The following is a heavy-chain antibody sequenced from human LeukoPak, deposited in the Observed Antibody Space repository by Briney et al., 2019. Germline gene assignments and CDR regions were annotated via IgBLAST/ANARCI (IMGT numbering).Heavy chain of an antibody. CDR1: GGSFSGYY. CDR3: ARHRGGIFYYGSNWFDP. V-gene: IGHV4-34*01. J-gene: IGHJ5*02. CDR2: INHSGST. Sequence: PSETLSLTCAVYGGSFSGYYWSWIRQPPGKGLEWIGEINHSGSTNYNPSLKSRVTISVDTSKNQFSLKLSSVTAADTAVYYCARHRGGIFYYGSNWFDPWGQGTLVTVSS. D-gene: IGHD3-10*01.